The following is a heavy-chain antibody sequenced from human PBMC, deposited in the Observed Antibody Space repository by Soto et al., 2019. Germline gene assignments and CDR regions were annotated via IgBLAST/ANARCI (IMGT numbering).Heavy chain of an antibody. J-gene: IGHJ4*02. CDR3: VRDGTSTMPYDY. D-gene: IGHD1-1*01. CDR1: GFSLSDHW. Sequence: EVQLVESGGGLVQPGGSLRLSCAASGFSLSDHWMHWVRQAPGKGLVWVSRLETDGSTTAYADSVRCRFSISRDNTKTTLYVQMNSLRAEDTAVYYCVRDGTSTMPYDYWGQGTLVTVSS. V-gene: IGHV3-74*03. CDR2: LETDGSTT.